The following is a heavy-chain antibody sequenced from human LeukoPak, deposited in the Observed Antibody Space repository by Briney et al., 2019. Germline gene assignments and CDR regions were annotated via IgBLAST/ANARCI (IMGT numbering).Heavy chain of an antibody. V-gene: IGHV4-59*08. CDR3: ARVGAGFRVASFDY. CDR1: GGSIDSNS. D-gene: IGHD5-12*01. CDR2: IYYSRST. J-gene: IGHJ4*02. Sequence: WKPLSLTCTVSGGSIDSNSWTWIRQPPGKGLDWIGYIYYSRSTNYNPSLESRVTISVDTSKNQFSLKLSSVTAADTAVYYCARVGAGFRVASFDYWGQGTLVTVS.